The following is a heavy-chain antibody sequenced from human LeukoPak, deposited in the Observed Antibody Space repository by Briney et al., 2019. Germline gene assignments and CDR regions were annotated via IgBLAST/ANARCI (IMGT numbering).Heavy chain of an antibody. CDR2: FYTSGST. D-gene: IGHD2-15*01. V-gene: IGHV4-4*07. J-gene: IGHJ4*02. CDR3: ARVTGYVVEDYFDY. CDR1: GGSISSYC. Sequence: SETLSLTCTVSGGSISSYCWSWIRQPAGKGLEWIGRFYTSGSTKYNPSLKSRVTMSEDTSKNQFSLRLSSVTAADTAVYYCARVTGYVVEDYFDYWGQGTLVTVSS.